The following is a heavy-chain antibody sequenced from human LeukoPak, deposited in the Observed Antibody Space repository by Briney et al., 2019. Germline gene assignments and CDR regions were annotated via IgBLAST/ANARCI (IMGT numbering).Heavy chain of an antibody. J-gene: IGHJ4*02. CDR3: AKTPRWNSSGWYPAY. CDR2: IIPILGIA. Sequence: ASVKVSCKASGGTFSSYAISWVRQAPGQGLEWMGRIIPILGIANYAQKFQGRVTITADKSTSTAYMELSSLRSEDTAVYYCAKTPRWNSSGWYPAYWGQGTLVTVSS. V-gene: IGHV1-69*04. CDR1: GGTFSSYA. D-gene: IGHD6-19*01.